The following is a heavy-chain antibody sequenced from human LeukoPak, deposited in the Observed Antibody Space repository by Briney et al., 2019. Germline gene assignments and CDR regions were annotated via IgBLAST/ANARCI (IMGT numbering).Heavy chain of an antibody. CDR1: GFTFSSYA. Sequence: GSLRLSCAASGFTFSSYAMSWVRQPPGKGLEWIGSFYYSGNTYYNPSLKSRVTISVDPSKNQLSLKLSSVSAADTAVYYCARHFFGDYVFAYWGQGTLVTVSS. V-gene: IGHV4-39*01. D-gene: IGHD4-17*01. CDR3: ARHFFGDYVFAY. J-gene: IGHJ4*02. CDR2: FYYSGNT.